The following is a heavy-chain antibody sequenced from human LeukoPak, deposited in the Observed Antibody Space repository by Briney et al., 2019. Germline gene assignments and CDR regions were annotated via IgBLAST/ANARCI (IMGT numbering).Heavy chain of an antibody. CDR1: GGSFSGYY. CDR2: INHSGST. CDR3: ARSPPFTYYYDSSGSGY. D-gene: IGHD3-22*01. V-gene: IGHV4-34*01. J-gene: IGHJ4*02. Sequence: SETLSLTCAVYGGSFSGYYWSWIRQPPGKGLEWIGEINHSGSTNYNPSLKRRVTISVDTSKNQFSLKLSSVTAADTAVYYCARSPPFTYYYDSSGSGYWGQGTLVTVSS.